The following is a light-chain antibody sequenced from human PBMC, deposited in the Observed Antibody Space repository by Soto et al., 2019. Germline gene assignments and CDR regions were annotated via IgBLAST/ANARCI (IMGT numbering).Light chain of an antibody. CDR3: TSFTSSSTLV. J-gene: IGLJ1*01. CDR2: EVS. Sequence: QSALTQPASVSGSPGQSITISCTGTSSDVAGYNFVSWYQQHPGKAPKLMIYEVSNRPSGVSNRFSGSKSANTASLTISVLQAEDEADYYCTSFTSSSTLVFGTGTKVTVL. V-gene: IGLV2-14*01. CDR1: SSDVAGYNF.